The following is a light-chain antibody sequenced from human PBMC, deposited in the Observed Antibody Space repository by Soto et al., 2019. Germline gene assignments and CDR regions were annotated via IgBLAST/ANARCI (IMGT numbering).Light chain of an antibody. V-gene: IGLV2-14*01. CDR3: SSYTTSSSWV. Sequence: QSVLTQPASVSGSPGQSITISCTGTSSDVGGFNYVSWYQQHPGKAPKLLIFDVYSRPSGISNRFSGSKSGNTASLTISGLQAEDEADYYCSSYTTSSSWVFGSGTKVTVL. CDR1: SSDVGGFNY. J-gene: IGLJ1*01. CDR2: DVY.